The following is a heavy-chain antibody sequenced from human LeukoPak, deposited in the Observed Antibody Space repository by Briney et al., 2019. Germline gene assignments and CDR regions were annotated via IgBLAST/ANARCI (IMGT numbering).Heavy chain of an antibody. D-gene: IGHD2/OR15-2a*01. V-gene: IGHV3-30*02. Sequence: GGSLRLSCTESGFTFSSCAMHWVGQAPGKGLEWVAFIRSDGNEKYYADSVKGGFTISRDNSENTLYLQMNSLSPEDTAVYYCAKDTYGTSGNYFAPWGQGTLVTVSS. J-gene: IGHJ5*02. CDR2: IRSDGNEK. CDR3: AKDTYGTSGNYFAP. CDR1: GFTFSSCA.